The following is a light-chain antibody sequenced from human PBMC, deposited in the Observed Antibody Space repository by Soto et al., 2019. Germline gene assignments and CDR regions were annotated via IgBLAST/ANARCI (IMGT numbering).Light chain of an antibody. CDR1: QSVGNNY. V-gene: IGKV3-20*01. J-gene: IGKJ4*01. Sequence: ENVLTQSPGTPSLSPGERAILSCRASQSVGNNYLGWFQQKLGQAPRLLIYGASNRATGIPDRFSGSGSGTDFTLTISRLEPEDFAVYYCQQDARSPLTFGGGTRVEIK. CDR3: QQDARSPLT. CDR2: GAS.